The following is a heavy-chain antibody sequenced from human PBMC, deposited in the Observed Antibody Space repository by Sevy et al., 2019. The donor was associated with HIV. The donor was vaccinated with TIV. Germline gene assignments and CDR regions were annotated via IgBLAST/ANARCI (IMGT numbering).Heavy chain of an antibody. V-gene: IGHV1-18*01. D-gene: IGHD6-13*01. CDR2: ISSYNGNT. CDR1: GYTFSVYG. Sequence: ASVKVSCKASGYTFSVYGFSWVRQAPGQGLEWMGWISSYNGNTNYAQKFQDRVIMTTDTSTSTAYMELRSLRSDDTAICFCARVLFINQSNRRMAAAHYFDFWGQGTLVTVSS. CDR3: ARVLFINQSNRRMAAAHYFDF. J-gene: IGHJ4*02.